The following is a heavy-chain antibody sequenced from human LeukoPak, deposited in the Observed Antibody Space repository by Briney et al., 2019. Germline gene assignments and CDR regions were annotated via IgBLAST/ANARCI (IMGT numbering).Heavy chain of an antibody. CDR2: ISSSSSTI. CDR1: GFTFSSYS. V-gene: IGHV3-48*04. D-gene: IGHD4/OR15-4a*01. CDR3: ASGAPFDP. J-gene: IGHJ5*02. Sequence: GGSLRPSCAASGFTFSSYSMNWVRQAPGKGLEWVSYISSSSSTIYYADSVKGRFAISRDNAKNSLYLQMNSLRAEDTAVYYCASGAPFDPWGQGTLVTVSS.